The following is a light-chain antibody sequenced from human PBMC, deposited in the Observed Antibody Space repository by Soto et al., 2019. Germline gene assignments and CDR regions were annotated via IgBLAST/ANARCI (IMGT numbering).Light chain of an antibody. Sequence: EIVMTQSPATLSVSPGERATLSCRASQSVGSNLAWYQQKPGQAPRLLIYGASSRPTGIPARFSGSESGTEFTLTISSLQSEDFAVYYCQQYNNWPPWTFGQGTKVEIK. CDR3: QQYNNWPPWT. CDR2: GAS. V-gene: IGKV3-15*01. J-gene: IGKJ1*01. CDR1: QSVGSN.